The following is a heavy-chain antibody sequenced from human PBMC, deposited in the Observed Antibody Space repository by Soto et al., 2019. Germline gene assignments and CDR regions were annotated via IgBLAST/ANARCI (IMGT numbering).Heavy chain of an antibody. CDR2: ISGSSDTI. J-gene: IGHJ6*02. V-gene: IGHV3-48*02. Sequence: GGSLRLSCAASGFTLSSYNMNWIRQAPGKGLEWVSYISGSSDTIYYADSVKGRFTISRDNAKNSLYLQMDSLRDEDTAVYYCARDHGGSTWFVGIYYYFGVDVWGQGTTVTVSS. D-gene: IGHD6-13*01. CDR1: GFTLSSYN. CDR3: ARDHGGSTWFVGIYYYFGVDV.